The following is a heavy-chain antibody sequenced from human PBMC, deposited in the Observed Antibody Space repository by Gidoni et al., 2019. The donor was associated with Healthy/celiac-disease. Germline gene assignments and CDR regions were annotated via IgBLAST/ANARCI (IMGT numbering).Heavy chain of an antibody. CDR3: ARGLVIGIAAAGSPFDY. V-gene: IGHV4-34*01. CDR2: INHSGST. D-gene: IGHD6-13*01. Sequence: QVQLQQWGAGLLKPSETLSLTCAVYGGSFSGYYWSWIRQPPGKGLEWIGEINHSGSTNYNPSLKSRVTISVDTSKNQFSRKLSSVTAADTAVYYCARGLVIGIAAAGSPFDYWGQGTLVTVSS. CDR1: GGSFSGYY. J-gene: IGHJ4*02.